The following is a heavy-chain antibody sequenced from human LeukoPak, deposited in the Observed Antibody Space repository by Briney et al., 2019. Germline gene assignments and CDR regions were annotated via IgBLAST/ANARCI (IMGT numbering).Heavy chain of an antibody. D-gene: IGHD1-26*01. CDR2: IYTSGST. CDR3: ARDNSVGDTAWWFDP. V-gene: IGHV4-4*07. J-gene: IGHJ5*02. CDR1: GGSISSYY. Sequence: PLETLSLTCTVSGGSISSYYWSWIRQPAGKGLEWIGRIYTSGSTNYNPSLKSRVTMSVDTSKNQFSLKLSSVTAADTAVYYCARDNSVGDTAWWFDPWGQGTLVTVSS.